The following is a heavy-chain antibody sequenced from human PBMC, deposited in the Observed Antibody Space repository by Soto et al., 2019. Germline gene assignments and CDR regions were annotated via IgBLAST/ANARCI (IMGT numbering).Heavy chain of an antibody. D-gene: IGHD5-12*01. CDR1: GGTFSSYA. J-gene: IGHJ6*02. V-gene: IGHV1-69*13. Sequence: SVKISCKASGGTFSSYAISWVRQAPGQGLEWVGGIIPIFGTANYAQKFQGRVTITADESTSTAYMELSSLRSEDTAVYYCASRLRIIYYYYGMEVWGQGTTVTVSS. CDR3: ASRLRIIYYYYGMEV. CDR2: IIPIFGTA.